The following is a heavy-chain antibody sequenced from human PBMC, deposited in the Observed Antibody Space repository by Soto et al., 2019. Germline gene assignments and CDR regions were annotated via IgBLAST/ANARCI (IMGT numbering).Heavy chain of an antibody. V-gene: IGHV3-30-3*01. D-gene: IGHD3-10*02. CDR2: ISYDGSTK. CDR3: VREKFRYLRRYYYGMDV. Sequence: GGSLRLSCAASGFTFSSYTMHWVRQAPGKGLEWVALISYDGSTKYADSVKGRFTISRDSSKNTLYLQMSSLRAEDTAVFYCVREKFRYLRRYYYGMDVWGQGATVTVYS. J-gene: IGHJ6*02. CDR1: GFTFSSYT.